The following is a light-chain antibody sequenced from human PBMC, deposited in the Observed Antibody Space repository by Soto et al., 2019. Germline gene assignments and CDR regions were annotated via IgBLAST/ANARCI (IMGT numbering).Light chain of an antibody. Sequence: DIQMTQSPSTLSASVGDRVTITCRASQSISSWLAWYQQKPRKAPKLLIYDASRLESGVPSRFSGSGSGTEFTLTISSLQPDDFATYYCQQYNSYSPWTFGQGTKVDIK. CDR3: QQYNSYSPWT. J-gene: IGKJ1*01. CDR2: DAS. CDR1: QSISSW. V-gene: IGKV1-5*01.